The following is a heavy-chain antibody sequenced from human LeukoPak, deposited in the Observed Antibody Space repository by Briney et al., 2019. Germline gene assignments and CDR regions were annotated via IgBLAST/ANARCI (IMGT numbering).Heavy chain of an antibody. D-gene: IGHD3-22*01. V-gene: IGHV3-48*01. Sequence: GGSLRLSCAASGFNFSPYSMNWLRQAPGKGLEWVSYIDSSSGTIYYADSVRGRFTISGDNAKNSLFLQMNSLRAEDTAVYYCARVRSSYYYEGSGYYHYDAFDIWGQGTMVTVSS. CDR2: IDSSSGTI. CDR1: GFNFSPYS. J-gene: IGHJ3*02. CDR3: ARVRSSYYYEGSGYYHYDAFDI.